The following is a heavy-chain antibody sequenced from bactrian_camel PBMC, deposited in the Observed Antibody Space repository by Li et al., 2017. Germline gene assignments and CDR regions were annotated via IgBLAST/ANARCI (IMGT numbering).Heavy chain of an antibody. J-gene: IGHJ4*01. Sequence: VQLVESGGGSVQTGGSLRLSCSSSEYTSRSNCMGWFRQAPGKEREGVATIERGGATSYANSVKGRFTISEDNAKNTLYLQMNDLKAEDTAMYTCAADRRILGSRSLLLRTSYNYWGQGTQVTVS. CDR3: AADRRILGSRSLLLRTSYNY. V-gene: IGHV3S53*01. CDR2: IERGGAT. CDR1: EYTSRSNC. D-gene: IGHD2*01.